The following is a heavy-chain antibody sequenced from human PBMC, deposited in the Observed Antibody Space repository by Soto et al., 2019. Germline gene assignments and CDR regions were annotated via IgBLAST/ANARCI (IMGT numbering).Heavy chain of an antibody. CDR3: AKDDDTSSHFSLLDF. Sequence: PGGSLRLSCAASGFTFSHYGIHWVRHAPGKGLEWVGLSWSGGRGEDCADSVRGRFTISRDYSKTTVYLQMNSLRVEDTAVYYCAKDDDTSSHFSLLDFRGQGTLVTVSS. V-gene: IGHV3-33*06. D-gene: IGHD3-22*01. J-gene: IGHJ4*02. CDR1: GFTFSHYG. CDR2: SWSGGRGE.